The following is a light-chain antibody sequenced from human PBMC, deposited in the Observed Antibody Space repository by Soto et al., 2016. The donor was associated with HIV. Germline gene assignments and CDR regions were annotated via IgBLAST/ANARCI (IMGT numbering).Light chain of an antibody. CDR3: DSRDSSGNYVI. CDR1: SLRRFD. J-gene: IGLJ2*01. V-gene: IGLV3-19*01. Sequence: SSELTQDPAVSVALGQTVTITCQGDSLRRFDASWFQQKPGQAPLLVIYGRDSRPSEIPDRFSGSGSGNTASLTITGAQAEDEADYYCDSRDSSGNYVIFGGGTKLTVL. CDR2: GRD.